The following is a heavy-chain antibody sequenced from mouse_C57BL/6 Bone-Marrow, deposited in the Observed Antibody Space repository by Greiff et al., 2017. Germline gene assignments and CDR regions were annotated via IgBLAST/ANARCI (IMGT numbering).Heavy chain of an antibody. J-gene: IGHJ2*01. V-gene: IGHV1-81*01. CDR3: ARGTTVVASYYFDY. CDR1: GYTFTSYG. CDR2: IYPRSGNT. Sequence: VKVVESGAELARPGASVKLSCKASGYTFTSYGISWVKQRTGQGLEWIGEIYPRSGNTYYNEKFKGKATLTADKSSSTAYMELRSLTSEDSAVYFCARGTTVVASYYFDYWGQGTTLTVSS. D-gene: IGHD1-1*01.